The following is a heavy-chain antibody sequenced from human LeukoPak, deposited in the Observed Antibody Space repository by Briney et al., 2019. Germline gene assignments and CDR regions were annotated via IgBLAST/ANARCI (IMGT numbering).Heavy chain of an antibody. D-gene: IGHD3-9*01. J-gene: IGHJ6*02. CDR3: ATAANHGFLTSYYPYYYYGMDV. CDR2: IYTSGST. CDR1: RGPFSGYY. V-gene: IGHV4-59*10. Sequence: SETLSLTCAVYRGPFSGYYWSWSRQPAGKGLEWIGRIYTSGSTNYNPSLKSRVTMSVDTSKNQFSLKMSSVTAADTAVNYCATAANHGFLTSYYPYYYYGMDVWGQGTTVTVSS.